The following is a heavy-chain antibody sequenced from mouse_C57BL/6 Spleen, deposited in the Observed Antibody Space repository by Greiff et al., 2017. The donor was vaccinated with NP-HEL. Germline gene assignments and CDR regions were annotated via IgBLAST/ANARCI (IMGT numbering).Heavy chain of an antibody. D-gene: IGHD4-1*01. Sequence: VQLQQSGAELVRPGSSVKLSCKASGYTFTSYWMHWVKQRPLQGLEWIGNIDPSDSETHYNQKFKDKSTLTVDKSSSTAYMQRSSLTSEDSAVYYCARRGWDVWGQGTLVTVSA. CDR1: GYTFTSYW. CDR3: ARRGWDV. V-gene: IGHV1-52*01. CDR2: IDPSDSET. J-gene: IGHJ3*02.